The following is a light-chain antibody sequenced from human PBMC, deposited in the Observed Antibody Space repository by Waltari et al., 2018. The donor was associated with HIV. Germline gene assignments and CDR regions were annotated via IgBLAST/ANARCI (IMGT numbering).Light chain of an antibody. CDR2: WAS. CDR3: QQYYSTPRT. J-gene: IGKJ1*01. Sequence: DIVMTQSRDSLAVSLGGRATIHCKSSQKILFSSTNKNYLSWFQQRPGQPPRLLIYWASTRESGVPERFTGSGSGTNFTLTISRLQADDVAVYFCQQYYSTPRTFGQGTKVELK. V-gene: IGKV4-1*01. CDR1: QKILFSSTNKNY.